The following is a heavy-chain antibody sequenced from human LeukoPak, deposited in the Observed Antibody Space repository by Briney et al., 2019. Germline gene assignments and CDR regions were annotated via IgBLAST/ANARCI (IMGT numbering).Heavy chain of an antibody. CDR1: GFTFSSYA. J-gene: IGHJ4*02. Sequence: GGSLRLSCAASGFTFSSYAISWVRQAPGKGLEWVSAISGSGGSTYYADSVKGRFTISGDNSKNTLYLQMNSLRAEDTAVYYCAKPGWFGELSHFDYWGQGTLVTVSS. CDR2: ISGSGGST. V-gene: IGHV3-23*01. CDR3: AKPGWFGELSHFDY. D-gene: IGHD3-10*01.